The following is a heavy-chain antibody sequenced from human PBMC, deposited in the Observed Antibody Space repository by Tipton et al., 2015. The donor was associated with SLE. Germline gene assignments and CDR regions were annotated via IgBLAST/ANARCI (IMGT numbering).Heavy chain of an antibody. V-gene: IGHV4-59*11. D-gene: IGHD2-8*01. CDR1: GGSISTHY. Sequence: TLSLTCTVSGGSISTHYWGWIRQPPGMGLEWIGYSYNGGSTNYNPSLKSRVIISVDTSKNQFSLKLSSVTAADTAVYYCAGCLYFDCMNVWGKGTTVTVSS. CDR2: SYNGGST. J-gene: IGHJ6*03. CDR3: AGCLYFDCMNV.